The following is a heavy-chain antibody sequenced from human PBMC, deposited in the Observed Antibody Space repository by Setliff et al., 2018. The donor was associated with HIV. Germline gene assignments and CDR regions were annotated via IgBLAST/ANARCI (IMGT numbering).Heavy chain of an antibody. CDR3: AKHDFGEGSCFDP. CDR1: GQFISDGYY. Sequence: SETLSLTCTVSGQFISDGYYWGWIRQPPGKGLEWIGSVYHSGKTYYNPSLKSRVTMSADTSKNQISLMLRSMTAADTALYYCAKHDFGEGSCFDPWGQGSLVTVSS. V-gene: IGHV4-38-2*02. D-gene: IGHD3-16*01. CDR2: VYHSGKT. J-gene: IGHJ5*02.